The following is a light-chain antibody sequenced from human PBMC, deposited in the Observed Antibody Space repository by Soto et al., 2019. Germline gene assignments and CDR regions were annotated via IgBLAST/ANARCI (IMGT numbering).Light chain of an antibody. CDR2: DAS. Sequence: IQMTQSPSSVSASVGDRVTISCRASQDISRYLTWYQQKPGEAPKLLIHDASNLQIGVPSRFSGSGSGTQFTLTITSAQPEDIATYYCQQAYSYPVTFGQGTRLEIK. V-gene: IGKV1-12*01. J-gene: IGKJ5*01. CDR3: QQAYSYPVT. CDR1: QDISRY.